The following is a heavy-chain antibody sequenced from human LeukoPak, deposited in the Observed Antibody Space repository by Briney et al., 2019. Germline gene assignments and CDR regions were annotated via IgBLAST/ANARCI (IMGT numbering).Heavy chain of an antibody. J-gene: IGHJ4*02. CDR3: AKEPYSGSYFDYFDY. CDR2: ISGDGVNT. D-gene: IGHD1-26*01. CDR1: GFTFDDYA. Sequence: GGSLRLSCAPSGFTFDDYAMHWVRQAPGKGLEWVSLISGDGVNTHYADSVKGRFTISRDNSKNSLHLQMNSLRTEDTAFYYCAKEPYSGSYFDYFDYWGQGALVTVSS. V-gene: IGHV3-43*02.